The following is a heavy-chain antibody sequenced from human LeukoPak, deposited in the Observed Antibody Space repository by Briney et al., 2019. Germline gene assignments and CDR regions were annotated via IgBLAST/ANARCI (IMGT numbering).Heavy chain of an antibody. CDR3: ARLKFRAFDI. D-gene: IGHD2-21*01. CDR1: GGSISSYY. J-gene: IGHJ3*02. Sequence: SETLSLTCTVSGGSISSYYWSWIRQPPGKGLEWIGYIYTSGSTNYNPSLKSRVTISVDTSKNQFSLKLSSVTAADTAAYYCARLKFRAFDIWGQGTMVTVSS. V-gene: IGHV4-4*09. CDR2: IYTSGST.